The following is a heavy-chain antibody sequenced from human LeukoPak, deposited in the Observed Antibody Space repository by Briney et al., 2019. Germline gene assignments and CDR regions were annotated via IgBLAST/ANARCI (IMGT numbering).Heavy chain of an antibody. V-gene: IGHV3-21*01. Sequence: GGSLRLSCAASGFTFSSYSMNWVRQAPGKGLEWVSSISSSSSYIYYADSVKGRFTISRDNAKNSLYLQMNSLRAEDTAVYYCARAAPYGDAYFDYWGQGTLVTVSS. D-gene: IGHD4-17*01. J-gene: IGHJ4*02. CDR2: ISSSSSYI. CDR1: GFTFSSYS. CDR3: ARAAPYGDAYFDY.